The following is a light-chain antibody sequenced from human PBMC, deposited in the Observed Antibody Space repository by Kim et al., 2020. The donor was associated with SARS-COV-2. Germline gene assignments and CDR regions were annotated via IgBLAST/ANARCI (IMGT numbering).Light chain of an antibody. V-gene: IGKV1-9*01. CDR2: AAS. Sequence: DIQLTQSPSLLSASVGDRVTITCQASQGISSYLAWYQQKPGKAPKLLIYAASTLQSGVPSRFSGSGSGTEFTLTISSLQPEDFATYYCQQLNSYPRLTFGGGTKVDIK. CDR1: QGISSY. J-gene: IGKJ4*01. CDR3: QQLNSYPRLT.